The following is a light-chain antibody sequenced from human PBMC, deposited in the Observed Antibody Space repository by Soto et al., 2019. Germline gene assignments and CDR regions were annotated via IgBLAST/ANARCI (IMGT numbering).Light chain of an antibody. V-gene: IGKV3-11*01. J-gene: IGKJ5*01. Sequence: EIVLRQSPATLSLSPGERATLSCRASQTISSYLAWYQLQRGQAPRLLIYDASNRATGIPARFSGSGSGTDFTLTISSLEPEDFAVYYCQQRSDWPRITFGQGTRLEIK. CDR1: QTISSY. CDR2: DAS. CDR3: QQRSDWPRIT.